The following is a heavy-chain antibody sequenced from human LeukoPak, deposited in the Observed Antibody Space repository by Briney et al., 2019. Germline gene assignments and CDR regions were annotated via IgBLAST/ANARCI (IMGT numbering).Heavy chain of an antibody. CDR3: AKDPLGIDY. CDR2: IKSKTDGGTT. CDR1: GFTFSNAW. Sequence: GGSLRLSCAASGFTFSNAWMSWVRQAPGKGLEWVGRIKSKTDGGTTDYAAPVKCRFTISRDDSKNTLYLQMTSLRAEDTAVYYCAKDPLGIDYWGQGTLVTVSS. J-gene: IGHJ4*02. D-gene: IGHD7-27*01. V-gene: IGHV3-15*01.